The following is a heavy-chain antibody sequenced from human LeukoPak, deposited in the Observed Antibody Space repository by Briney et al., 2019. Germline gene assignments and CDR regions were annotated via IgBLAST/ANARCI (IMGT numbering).Heavy chain of an antibody. V-gene: IGHV1-69*05. CDR1: GGTFSSYA. J-gene: IGHJ4*02. CDR2: IIPIFGTA. Sequence: ASVKVSCKASGGTFSSYAISWVRQAPGQGLEWMGRIIPIFGTANYAQKFQGRVTITTDESTSTAYMELSSLRSEDTAVYYCARDRGVGATGVYYFDYCGQGTPVTVSS. D-gene: IGHD1-26*01. CDR3: ARDRGVGATGVYYFDY.